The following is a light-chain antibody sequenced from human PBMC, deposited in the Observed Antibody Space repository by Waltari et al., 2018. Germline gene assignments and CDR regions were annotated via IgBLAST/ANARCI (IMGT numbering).Light chain of an antibody. J-gene: IGLJ2*01. CDR3: QSYDSSNHVV. V-gene: IGLV6-57*02. CDR1: SGSIASNY. CDR2: EDN. Sequence: NFMLTQPHSVSESPGKTVTISCTGSSGSIASNYVQWYQQRPGSAPTTVIYEDNQRPSGVPDRFSVSIDSSSNSASLTISGLKTEDEADYYCQSYDSSNHVVVGGGTKLTVL.